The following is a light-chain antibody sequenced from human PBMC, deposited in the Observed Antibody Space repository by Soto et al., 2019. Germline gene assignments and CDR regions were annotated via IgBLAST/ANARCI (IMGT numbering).Light chain of an antibody. J-gene: IGKJ4*01. V-gene: IGKV3-15*01. CDR2: GAS. CDR1: QSVSSN. CDR3: HRYNNWPLT. Sequence: EIVMTQSPATLSVSPGERATLSCRASQSVSSNLAWYQQKPGQAPRLLIYGASTRATGIPARFSGSGSGPEFTLTISSLQSEDFAVYYCHRYNNWPLTFGGGTKVEIK.